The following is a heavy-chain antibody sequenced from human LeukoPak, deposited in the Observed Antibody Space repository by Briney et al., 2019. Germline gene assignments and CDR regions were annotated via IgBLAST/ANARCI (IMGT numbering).Heavy chain of an antibody. CDR1: GFTFSSYW. CDR2: IKQDGSEK. J-gene: IGHJ4*02. D-gene: IGHD6-13*01. Sequence: GGFLGLSCAASGFTFSSYWMSWVRQAPGKGLEWVANIKQDGSEKYYVDSVKGRFTISRDNAKNSLYLQMNSLRAEDTAVYYCARGASSSWYGDYWGQGTLVTVSS. V-gene: IGHV3-7*01. CDR3: ARGASSSWYGDY.